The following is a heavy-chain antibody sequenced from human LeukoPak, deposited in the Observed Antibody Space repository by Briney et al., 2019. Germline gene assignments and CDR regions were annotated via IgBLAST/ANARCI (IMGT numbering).Heavy chain of an antibody. V-gene: IGHV4-4*07. CDR3: ARDHDMISNFYYGMDA. J-gene: IGHJ6*02. D-gene: IGHD3-22*01. CDR2: IYVSGTI. CDR1: GGSVSGFY. Sequence: SETLSLTCCVSGGSVSGFYWSWIRQPAGKGLEWIGRIYVSGTIFYNPSLKSRVTMSVDTSKSQVSLILSSVTAADTVVYYCARDHDMISNFYYGMDAWGRGTTVTVSS.